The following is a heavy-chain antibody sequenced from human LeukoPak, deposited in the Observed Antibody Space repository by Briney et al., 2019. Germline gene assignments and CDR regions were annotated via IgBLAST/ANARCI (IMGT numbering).Heavy chain of an antibody. CDR1: GGSISSYY. CDR3: ARVLFSGYSRESNFDY. V-gene: IGHV4-4*09. D-gene: IGHD3-22*01. J-gene: IGHJ4*02. Sequence: SETLSLTCTVSGGSISSYYWSWIRQPPGKGLEWIGYIYTSGSTNYNPSLKSRVTISVDTSKNQFSLKLSSVTAADTAVYYCARVLFSGYSRESNFDYWGQGTLVTVSS. CDR2: IYTSGST.